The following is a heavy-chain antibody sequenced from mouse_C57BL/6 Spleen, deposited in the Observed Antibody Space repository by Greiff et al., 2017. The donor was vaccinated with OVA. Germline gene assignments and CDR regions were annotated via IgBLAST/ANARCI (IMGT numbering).Heavy chain of an antibody. J-gene: IGHJ2*01. CDR3: ARSPDGYYLLDY. CDR2: IDPEDGET. V-gene: IGHV14-2*01. Sequence: VQLLQSGAELVKPGASVKLSCAASGFNIKDYYMHWVKQRTEQGLAWIGRIDPEDGETKYAPKFQGKATITEDTSSNTAYLQRSSLTSEDTAVYYCARSPDGYYLLDYWGQGTTLTVSS. D-gene: IGHD2-3*01. CDR1: GFNIKDYY.